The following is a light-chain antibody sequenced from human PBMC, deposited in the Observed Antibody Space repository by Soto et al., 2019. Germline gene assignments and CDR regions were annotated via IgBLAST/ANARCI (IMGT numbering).Light chain of an antibody. CDR1: LSVGSY. CDR3: QQRSSWHLT. CDR2: DAS. Sequence: EIVLTQSPATLSLSPGERATLSCRASLSVGSYLAWYQQRPGQTPRLLIYDASNRAPGIPARFSGSGSGTDLTLTISSLEPEDFAVYYCQQRSSWHLTFGGGTKVEI. J-gene: IGKJ4*01. V-gene: IGKV3-11*01.